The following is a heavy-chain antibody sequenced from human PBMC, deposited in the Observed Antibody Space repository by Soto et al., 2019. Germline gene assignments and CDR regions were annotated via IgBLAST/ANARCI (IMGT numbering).Heavy chain of an antibody. CDR3: TTDTRWAVAGSPTQDY. V-gene: IGHV3-15*07. CDR2: IKTKTDGGTT. D-gene: IGHD6-19*01. CDR1: GFTFTNAW. J-gene: IGHJ4*02. Sequence: GGSLRLSCAASGFTFTNAWMNWVRQAPGKGLEWVGRIKTKTDGGTTDYATPVKGRFTISRDDSKNTLYLQMNSLRIEDTAVYYCTTDTRWAVAGSPTQDYRGQRTPVTVSS.